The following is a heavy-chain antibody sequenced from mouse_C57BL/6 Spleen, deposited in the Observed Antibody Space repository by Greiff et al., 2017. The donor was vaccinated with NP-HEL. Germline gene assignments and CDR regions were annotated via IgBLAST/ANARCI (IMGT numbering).Heavy chain of an antibody. D-gene: IGHD2-4*01. J-gene: IGHJ2*01. V-gene: IGHV1-52*01. Sequence: VQLQQSGAELVRPGSSVKLSCKASGYTFTSYWMHWVKQRPIQGLEWIGNIDPSDSETHYNQKFKDKATLTVDKSSSTANMQLSSLTSEDSAVYYCARIAYDYRFDYWGQGTTLTVSS. CDR2: IDPSDSET. CDR1: GYTFTSYW. CDR3: ARIAYDYRFDY.